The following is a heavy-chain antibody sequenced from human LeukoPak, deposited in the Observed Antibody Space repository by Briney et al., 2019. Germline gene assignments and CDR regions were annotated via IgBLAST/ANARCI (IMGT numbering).Heavy chain of an antibody. D-gene: IGHD3-10*01. Sequence: PGGSLRLSCAASGFTFRSYSMNWVRQAPGKGLEWVAVISYDGRSQYYGDSVRGRFTISRDNSKNTLYLQMNSLRAEDTAVYYCAKALLKDRRYYGSGSYSNWGQGTLVTVSS. CDR2: ISYDGRSQ. V-gene: IGHV3-30*18. CDR3: AKALLKDRRYYGSGSYSN. J-gene: IGHJ4*02. CDR1: GFTFRSYS.